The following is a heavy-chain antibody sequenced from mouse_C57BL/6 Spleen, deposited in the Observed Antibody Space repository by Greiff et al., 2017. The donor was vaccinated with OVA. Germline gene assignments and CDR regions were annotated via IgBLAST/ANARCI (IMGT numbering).Heavy chain of an antibody. CDR1: GYTFTSYW. CDR3: ARGRITTVVAPFDY. V-gene: IGHV1-50*01. Sequence: VQLQQPGAELVKPGASVKLSCKASGYTFTSYWMQWVKQRPGQGLEWIGEIDPSDSYTNYNQKFKGKATLTVDTSSSTAYMQLSSLTSEDSAVYYCARGRITTVVAPFDYWGQGTTLTVSS. J-gene: IGHJ2*01. D-gene: IGHD1-1*01. CDR2: IDPSDSYT.